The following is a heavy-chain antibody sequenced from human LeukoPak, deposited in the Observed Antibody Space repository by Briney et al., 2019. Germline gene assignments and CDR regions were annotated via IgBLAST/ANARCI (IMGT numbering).Heavy chain of an antibody. J-gene: IGHJ3*02. CDR1: GFTFSTYT. D-gene: IGHD5-18*01. Sequence: GGSLRLSCAASGFTFSTYTMHWVRQAPGKGLEWVAVISYDGRNEYYADSVKGRFTISRDNSKSTVYLQMDSLRTEDTAVYYCARDAIQVWLYVGTYDIWGQGTMVTVSS. CDR2: ISYDGRNE. V-gene: IGHV3-30*04. CDR3: ARDAIQVWLYVGTYDI.